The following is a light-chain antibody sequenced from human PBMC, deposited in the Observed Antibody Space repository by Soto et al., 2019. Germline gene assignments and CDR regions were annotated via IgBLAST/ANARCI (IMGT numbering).Light chain of an antibody. J-gene: IGLJ2*01. V-gene: IGLV1-47*01. CDR3: AGWDDRLSSYVV. CDR1: SSNIGSNY. CDR2: RNN. Sequence: QSVLTQPPSASGTPGRRVTSSCSGSSSNIGSNYVYWYQQLPGTAPKLLIYRNNQRPSGVPDRFSGSKSGTSASLAISGLRSEDEPDYYCAGWDDRLSSYVVFGGGTKLTVL.